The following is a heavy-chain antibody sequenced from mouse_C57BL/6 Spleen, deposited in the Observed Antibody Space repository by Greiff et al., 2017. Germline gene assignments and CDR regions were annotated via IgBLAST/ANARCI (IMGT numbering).Heavy chain of an antibody. V-gene: IGHV1-26*01. Sequence: VQLQQSGPELVKPGASVKISCQASGYTFTDYYMNWVKQSHGKSLEWIGDINPNNGGTSYNQKFKGKATLTVDKSSSTAYMELRSLTSEDSAVYYCARSGYYGSSLYYYAMDYWGQGTSVTVSS. J-gene: IGHJ4*01. CDR1: GYTFTDYY. CDR3: ARSGYYGSSLYYYAMDY. D-gene: IGHD1-1*01. CDR2: INPNNGGT.